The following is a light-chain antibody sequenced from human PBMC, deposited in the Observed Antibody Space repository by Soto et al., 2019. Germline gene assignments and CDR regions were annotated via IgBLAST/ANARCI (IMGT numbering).Light chain of an antibody. CDR1: QSVSSY. Sequence: ENGLTQSPGTLSLSPGERATLYCRASQSVSSYLAWYQQKPGQAPRLLFFGASIRATGIPDRFSGSGSGTDFTLTISRLEPEDFAVYYCQQYGSSPWAFGQGTKVDIK. J-gene: IGKJ1*01. V-gene: IGKV3-20*01. CDR3: QQYGSSPWA. CDR2: GAS.